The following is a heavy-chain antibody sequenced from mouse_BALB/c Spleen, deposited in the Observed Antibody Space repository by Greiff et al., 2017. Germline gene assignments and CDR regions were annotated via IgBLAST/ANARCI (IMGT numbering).Heavy chain of an antibody. CDR2: IRNKANGYTT. CDR3: AREGQASYYFDY. Sequence: EVHLVESGGGLVKPGGSLKLSCAPSGFTFTDYYMSWVRQPPGKALEWLGFIRNKANGYTTEYSASVKGRFTISRDNSQSILYLQMNTLRAEDSATYYCAREGQASYYFDYWGQGTTLTVSS. J-gene: IGHJ2*01. CDR1: GFTFTDYY. D-gene: IGHD3-2*02. V-gene: IGHV7-3*02.